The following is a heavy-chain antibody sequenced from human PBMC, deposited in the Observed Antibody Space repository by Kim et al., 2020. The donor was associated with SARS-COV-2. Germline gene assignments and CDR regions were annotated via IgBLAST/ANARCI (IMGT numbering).Heavy chain of an antibody. D-gene: IGHD6-19*01. CDR3: ARDSRGPVAGSNFDY. J-gene: IGHJ4*02. Sequence: QKPQGRVTMTTDTSTSTAYMELRSLRSDDTAVYYCARDSRGPVAGSNFDYWGQGTLVTVSS. V-gene: IGHV1-18*01.